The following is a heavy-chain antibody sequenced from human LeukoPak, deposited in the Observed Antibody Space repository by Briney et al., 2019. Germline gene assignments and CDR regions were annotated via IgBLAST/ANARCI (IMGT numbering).Heavy chain of an antibody. Sequence: SETLSLTCTVSGGSISSSYYWCWIRQPPGKGLEWIGYIYHSGTTNYNPSLRSRVTISVDTSKNQFSMNLSSVTAADTAVYYCAKHTNNTDLTTRKWYFDLWGRGTLVTVSS. V-gene: IGHV4-59*01. CDR3: AKHTNNTDLTTRKWYFDL. CDR1: GGSISSSYY. CDR2: IYHSGTT. J-gene: IGHJ2*01. D-gene: IGHD2-8*01.